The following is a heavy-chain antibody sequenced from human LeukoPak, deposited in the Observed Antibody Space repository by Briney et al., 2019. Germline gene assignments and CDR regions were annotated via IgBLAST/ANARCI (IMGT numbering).Heavy chain of an antibody. D-gene: IGHD6-19*01. CDR1: GYTLTELS. Sequence: ASVKVSCKVSGYTLTELSMHWVRQAPGKGLEWMGGFDPEDGETIYAQKFQGRVTMTEDTSTDTAYMELSSLRSEDTAVYYCATSPGIAVAVDYWGQGILVTVSS. CDR3: ATSPGIAVAVDY. V-gene: IGHV1-24*01. J-gene: IGHJ4*02. CDR2: FDPEDGET.